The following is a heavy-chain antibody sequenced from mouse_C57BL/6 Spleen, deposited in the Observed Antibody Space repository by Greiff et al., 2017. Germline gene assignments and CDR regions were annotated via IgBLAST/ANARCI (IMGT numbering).Heavy chain of an antibody. CDR2: IYPGDGDT. CDR1: GYAFSSSW. D-gene: IGHD2-3*01. V-gene: IGHV1-82*01. J-gene: IGHJ1*03. CDR3: ARPDGYYSYWYFDV. Sequence: QVQLQQSGPELVKPGASVKISCKASGYAFSSSWMNWVKQRPGKGLEWIGRIYPGDGDTNYNGKFKGKATLTADKSSSTAYMQLSSLTSEDSAVYFCARPDGYYSYWYFDVWGTGTTVTVSS.